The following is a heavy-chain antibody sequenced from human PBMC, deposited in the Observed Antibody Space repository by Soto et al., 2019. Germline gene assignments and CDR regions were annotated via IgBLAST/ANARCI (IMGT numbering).Heavy chain of an antibody. D-gene: IGHD2-21*02. CDR1: GFTFSSYG. CDR2: ISYDGSNK. CDR3: AKASRDSRNWYFDL. J-gene: IGHJ2*01. V-gene: IGHV3-30*18. Sequence: QVQLVESGGGVVQPGRSLRLSCAASGFTFSSYGMHWVRQAPGKGLEWVAVISYDGSNKYYADSVKGRFTISRDNSKNRLYLQMNSLRAEDTAVYYCAKASRDSRNWYFDLWGRGTLVTVSS.